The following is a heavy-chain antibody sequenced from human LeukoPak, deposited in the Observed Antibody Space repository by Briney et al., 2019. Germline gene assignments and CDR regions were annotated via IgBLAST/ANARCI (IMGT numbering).Heavy chain of an antibody. CDR3: ARGGRGYSYEHFDY. CDR2: ISAYNGNT. CDR1: GYTFTGYY. D-gene: IGHD5-18*01. J-gene: IGHJ4*02. Sequence: ASVKVSCKASGYTFTGYYMHWVRQAPGQGLEWMGWISAYNGNTNYAQKLQGRVTMTTDTSTSTAYMELRSLRSDDTAVYYCARGGRGYSYEHFDYWGQGTLVTVSS. V-gene: IGHV1-18*04.